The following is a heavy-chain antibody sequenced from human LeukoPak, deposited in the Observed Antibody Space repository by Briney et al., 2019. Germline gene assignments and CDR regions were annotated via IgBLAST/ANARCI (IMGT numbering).Heavy chain of an antibody. J-gene: IGHJ4*02. D-gene: IGHD2-2*02. CDR3: TKANWVSNTDAVL. CDR1: GFTFSNYA. CDR2: LRGDGDT. V-gene: IGHV3-23*01. Sequence: GGSLRLSCEASGFTFSNYAMSWVRQAPARGLEWVSCLRGDGDTFYADSVKGRFTLSRDDSRNTVYLHLNNLRVADTAVYYCTKANWVSNTDAVLWAQGPLVTVYS.